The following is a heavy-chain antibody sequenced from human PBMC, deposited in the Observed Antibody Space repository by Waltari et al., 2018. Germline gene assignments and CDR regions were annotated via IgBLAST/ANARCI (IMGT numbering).Heavy chain of an antibody. Sequence: QVQLVESGGGVVQPGGSLRLSCAASGFTFNMYGMHWVRQAPGKGLEWVAFIRYDGSNKYYAESVKGRFTISRDNSKNTVYLQMNSLRAEDTAVFYCAKDWVPKDKQFGFESWGQGTLVTVSS. D-gene: IGHD6-6*01. V-gene: IGHV3-30*02. CDR2: IRYDGSNK. J-gene: IGHJ4*02. CDR3: AKDWVPKDKQFGFES. CDR1: GFTFNMYG.